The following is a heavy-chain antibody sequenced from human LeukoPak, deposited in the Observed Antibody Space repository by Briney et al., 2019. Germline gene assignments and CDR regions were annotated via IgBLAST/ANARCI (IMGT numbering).Heavy chain of an antibody. Sequence: GRSLRLSCEASGFTFSSYAMHWVRQAPGKGLEWVAVISYDGSNKYYADSVKGRFTISRDNSKNTLYLQMNSLRAEDTAVYYCARGVAEQWLVQRWFAPWGEETLVTVP. CDR3: ARGVAEQWLVQRWFAP. CDR2: ISYDGSNK. J-gene: IGHJ5*02. V-gene: IGHV3-30*04. CDR1: GFTFSSYA. D-gene: IGHD6-19*01.